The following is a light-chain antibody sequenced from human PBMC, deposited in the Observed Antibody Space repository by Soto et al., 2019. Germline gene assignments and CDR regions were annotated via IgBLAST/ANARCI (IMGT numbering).Light chain of an antibody. Sequence: QSVLTQSSSASASLGSSVKPTCTLSSGHSSYIIAWHQQQPGKAPRYLMKLEGSGSYNKGSGVPDRFSGSSSGADRYLTISNLQFEDEADYYCETWDINTHVVFGGGTKLTVL. J-gene: IGLJ2*01. CDR1: SGHSSYI. CDR3: ETWDINTHVV. CDR2: LEGSGSY. V-gene: IGLV4-60*02.